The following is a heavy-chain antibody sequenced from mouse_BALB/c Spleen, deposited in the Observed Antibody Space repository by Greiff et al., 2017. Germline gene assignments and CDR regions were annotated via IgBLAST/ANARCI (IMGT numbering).Heavy chain of an antibody. CDR2: ISNGGGST. V-gene: IGHV5-12-2*01. Sequence: EVKLVESGGGLVQPGGSLKLSCAASGFTFSSYTMSWVRQTPEKRLEWVAYISNGGGSTYYPDTVKGRFTISRDNAKNTLYLQMSSLKSEDTAMYYCARHEARAFDYWGQGTTLTVSS. J-gene: IGHJ2*01. D-gene: IGHD3-1*01. CDR3: ARHEARAFDY. CDR1: GFTFSSYT.